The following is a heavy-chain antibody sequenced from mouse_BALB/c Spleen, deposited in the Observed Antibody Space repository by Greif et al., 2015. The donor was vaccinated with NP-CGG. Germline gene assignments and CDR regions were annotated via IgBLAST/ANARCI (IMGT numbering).Heavy chain of an antibody. CDR2: ISSGGSYT. CDR3: AIQYGNYYVDY. D-gene: IGHD2-10*02. J-gene: IGHJ2*01. Sequence: EVKLVESGGGLVKPGGSLKLSCAASGFTFSSYAMSWVRQTPEKRLEWVATISSGGSYTYYPDSETGRFTISRDNAKNTLYLQMISLSSEVTSMYYCAIQYGNYYVDYWGQGTTLSVSA. CDR1: GFTFSSYA. V-gene: IGHV5-9-3*01.